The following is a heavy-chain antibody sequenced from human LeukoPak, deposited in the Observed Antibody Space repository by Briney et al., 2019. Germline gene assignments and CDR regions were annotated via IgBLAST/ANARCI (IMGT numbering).Heavy chain of an antibody. CDR2: FDPEDGET. CDR1: GYTLTELS. V-gene: IGHV1-24*01. Sequence: GASAKVSCKVSGYTLTELSMHWVRQAPGKGLEWMGGFDPEDGETIYAQKFQGRVTMTEDTSTDTAYMELSSLRSEDTAVYYCATDRPKDNAFDIWGQGTMVTVSS. D-gene: IGHD6-6*01. J-gene: IGHJ3*02. CDR3: ATDRPKDNAFDI.